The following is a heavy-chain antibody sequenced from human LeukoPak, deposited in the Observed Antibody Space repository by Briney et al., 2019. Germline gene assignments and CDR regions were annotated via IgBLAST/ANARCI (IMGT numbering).Heavy chain of an antibody. J-gene: IGHJ4*02. CDR1: VGSISSSSYY. Sequence: KPSETLSLTCTVSVGSISSSSYYWGWIRQPPGKGLEWIGSIYYSGSTYYNPSLKSRVTISVDTSKNQCSLKLSSVTAADTAVYYCARRVDGSGPHDHWGQGTLVTVSS. D-gene: IGHD3-10*01. V-gene: IGHV4-39*01. CDR2: IYYSGST. CDR3: ARRVDGSGPHDH.